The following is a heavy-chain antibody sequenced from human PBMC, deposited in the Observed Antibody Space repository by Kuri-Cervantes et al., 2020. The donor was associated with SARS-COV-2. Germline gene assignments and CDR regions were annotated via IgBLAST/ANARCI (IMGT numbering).Heavy chain of an antibody. D-gene: IGHD3-10*01. Sequence: GGSLRLSCAASGFTFSSYAMHWVRQAPGKGLEWVAVISYDGSNKYYADSVKGRFTISRDNAENSLFPQINSRGVEDTAVYYCATSGIGGLDHWGQGTLVTVSS. CDR1: GFTFSSYA. V-gene: IGHV3-30-3*01. CDR3: ATSGIGGLDH. J-gene: IGHJ4*02. CDR2: ISYDGSNK.